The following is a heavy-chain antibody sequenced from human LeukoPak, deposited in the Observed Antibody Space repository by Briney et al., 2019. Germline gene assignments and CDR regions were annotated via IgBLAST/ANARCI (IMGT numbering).Heavy chain of an antibody. J-gene: IGHJ3*02. V-gene: IGHV4-34*01. Sequence: SETLSLTCAVYGGSFSGYYWSWIRQPPGKGLEWIGEINHSGSTNYNPSLKSRVTISVDTSKNQFSLKLSSVTAADTAVYYCARTGYCSSTSCYARYAFDIWGQGTMVTVSS. CDR3: ARTGYCSSTSCYARYAFDI. CDR1: GGSFSGYY. D-gene: IGHD2-2*01. CDR2: INHSGST.